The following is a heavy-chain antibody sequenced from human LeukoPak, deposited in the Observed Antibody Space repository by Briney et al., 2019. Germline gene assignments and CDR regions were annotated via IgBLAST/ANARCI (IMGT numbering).Heavy chain of an antibody. CDR1: GFTFSTYT. J-gene: IGHJ4*02. CDR3: ARDRHYCSSTNCYFLDY. D-gene: IGHD2-2*01. V-gene: IGHV3-21*01. Sequence: GGSLRLSCAASGFTFSTYTMNWVRQAPGKGLEWVSSISSSNTYIYYADSMKGRFTISRDNAKNSLYLQMNSLRAEDTAVYYCARDRHYCSSTNCYFLDYWGQGTLVTVSS. CDR2: ISSSNTYI.